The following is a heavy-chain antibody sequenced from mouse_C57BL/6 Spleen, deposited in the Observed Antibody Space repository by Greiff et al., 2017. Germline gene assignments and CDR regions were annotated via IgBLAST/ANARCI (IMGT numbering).Heavy chain of an antibody. Sequence: VQLKESGSELRRPGASVKLSCKDFDSEVFPIAYMSWVRQKPGHGFEWIGGILPSIGRTIYGEKFEDKATLDADTLSNTAYLELNSLTSEDSAIYYCARPSYGSSHWYFDVWGTGTTVTVSS. V-gene: IGHV15-2*01. D-gene: IGHD1-1*01. CDR3: ARPSYGSSHWYFDV. CDR2: ILPSIGRT. J-gene: IGHJ1*03. CDR1: DSEVFPIAY.